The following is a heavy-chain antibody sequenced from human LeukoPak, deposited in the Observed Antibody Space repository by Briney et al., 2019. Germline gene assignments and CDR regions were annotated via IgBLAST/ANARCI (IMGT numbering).Heavy chain of an antibody. V-gene: IGHV3-23*01. CDR1: GFTFSSYA. Sequence: GGSLRLSCAASGFTFSSYAMSWVRQAPGKGLEWVSAISGSGVSTYYADSGKGRFTISRDNSKNTLYLQMNSLRGDDTAIYYCAKAYTRSWYAAFDIWGQGTMVTISS. D-gene: IGHD6-13*01. CDR2: ISGSGVST. J-gene: IGHJ3*02. CDR3: AKAYTRSWYAAFDI.